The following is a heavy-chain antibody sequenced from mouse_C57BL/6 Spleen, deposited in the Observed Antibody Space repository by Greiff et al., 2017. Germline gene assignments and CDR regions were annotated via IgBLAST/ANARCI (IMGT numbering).Heavy chain of an antibody. D-gene: IGHD2-2*01. CDR1: GYTFTDYE. Sequence: VQLQQSGAELVRPGASVTLSCKASGYTFTDYEMHWVKQTPVHGLEWIGAIDPETGGPAYNQKFKGKAILTADKSSSTAYMGLRSLTSEDSAVYCWTRGKTREWLRAMDYWGQGTSVTVSS. J-gene: IGHJ4*01. CDR3: TRGKTREWLRAMDY. CDR2: IDPETGGP. V-gene: IGHV1-15*01.